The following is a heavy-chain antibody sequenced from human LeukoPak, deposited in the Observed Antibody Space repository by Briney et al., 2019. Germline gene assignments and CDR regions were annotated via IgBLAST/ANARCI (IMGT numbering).Heavy chain of an antibody. Sequence: SETLSLTCTVSGGSISSSSYYWGWIRQPPGKGLEWIGSIYYSGSTYYNPFLKSRVTISVDTSKNQFSLKLSSVTAADTAIYYCARESYYDSSGYSHDAFDIWGQGTMVTVSS. CDR2: IYYSGST. D-gene: IGHD3-22*01. V-gene: IGHV4-39*07. CDR1: GGSISSSSYY. CDR3: ARESYYDSSGYSHDAFDI. J-gene: IGHJ3*02.